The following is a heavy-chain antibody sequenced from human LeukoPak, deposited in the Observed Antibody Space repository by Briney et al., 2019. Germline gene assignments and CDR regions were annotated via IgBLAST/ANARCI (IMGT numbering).Heavy chain of an antibody. CDR3: AKDLRPDGVDNFDH. CDR1: GFPFSSYG. CDR2: LVYDARS. Sequence: GTSLRLPCAASGFPFSSYGMHWVRQAPGKGLEWVARLVYDARSDYANSVKGRFSISRDDSKNTLFLDMNSLRVEDTAIYYCAKDLRPDGVDNFDHWGQGILVTVSS. J-gene: IGHJ4*02. D-gene: IGHD2-8*01. V-gene: IGHV3-33*03.